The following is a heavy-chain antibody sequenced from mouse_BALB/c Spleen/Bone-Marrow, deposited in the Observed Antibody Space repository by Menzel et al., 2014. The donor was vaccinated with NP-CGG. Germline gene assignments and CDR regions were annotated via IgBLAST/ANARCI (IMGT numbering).Heavy chain of an antibody. Sequence: VQLQQSGAELVKPGASVKLSCTASGFNIKDTYMHWVKQRPEQGLEWTGRIDPANGNTKYDPKFQGKATITADTSSNTAYLQLSGLTSEDTAVYYCARWEYYAMDCWGQGTSVTVSS. D-gene: IGHD4-1*01. J-gene: IGHJ4*01. CDR2: IDPANGNT. CDR1: GFNIKDTY. V-gene: IGHV14-3*02. CDR3: ARWEYYAMDC.